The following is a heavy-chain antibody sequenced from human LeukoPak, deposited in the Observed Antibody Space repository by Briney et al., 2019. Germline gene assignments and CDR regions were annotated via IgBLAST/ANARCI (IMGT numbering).Heavy chain of an antibody. CDR2: ISYDGSNK. J-gene: IGHJ4*02. Sequence: PGGSLRLSCAASGFTFSSYGMHWVRQAPGKGLEWVAVISYDGSNKYYADSVKGRFTISRDNAKNTLFLQMNSLRAEDTAVYYCAKGSSSGTVDYWGQGTLVAVSS. CDR3: AKGSSSGTVDY. D-gene: IGHD3-22*01. CDR1: GFTFSSYG. V-gene: IGHV3-30*18.